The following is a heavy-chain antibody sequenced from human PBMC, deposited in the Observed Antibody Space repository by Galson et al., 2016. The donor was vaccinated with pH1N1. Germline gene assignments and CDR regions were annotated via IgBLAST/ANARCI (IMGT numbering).Heavy chain of an antibody. J-gene: IGHJ6*02. CDR3: ARGRGDLAGYYYGLDV. CDR2: INTRNGYT. CDR1: ADTFNRYG. Sequence: SVKVSCKASADTFNRYGITWVLQAPGQGLQWMGWINTRNGYTRISQKFQGRVTMTTDTTTRTVYMDLGSLKSDDTGVYYCARGRGDLAGYYYGLDVWGHGTLVTVSS. V-gene: IGHV1-18*01.